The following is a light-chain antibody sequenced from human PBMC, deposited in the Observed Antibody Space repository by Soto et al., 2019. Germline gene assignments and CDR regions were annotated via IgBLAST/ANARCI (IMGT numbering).Light chain of an antibody. CDR2: DAS. Sequence: IVLTQSPATLSLSHGDRATLSCRASQSVTTFLAWYQQKPGQAPRLLIYDASDRAPGIPARFSGSGSATDFTLTINNLEPEDFAVYYCQQRSNWPPSITFGQGTRLEIK. CDR3: QQRSNWPPSIT. CDR1: QSVTTF. J-gene: IGKJ5*01. V-gene: IGKV3-11*01.